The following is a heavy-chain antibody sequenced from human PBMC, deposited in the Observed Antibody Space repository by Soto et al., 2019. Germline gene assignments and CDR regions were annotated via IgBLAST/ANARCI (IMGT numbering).Heavy chain of an antibody. CDR3: AGRYIMNGMDV. CDR1: GGSISSSSW. V-gene: IGHV4-4*02. J-gene: IGHJ6*01. D-gene: IGHD3-16*01. Sequence: SETLSLTCAVSGGSISSSSWWIWVRQPPGKGLELIGEIYHSGSTNYNPSLKSRVTISVDKSKNQFSLKLSSVTAADTAVYYCAGRYIMNGMDVWGQGTTVTVS. CDR2: IYHSGST.